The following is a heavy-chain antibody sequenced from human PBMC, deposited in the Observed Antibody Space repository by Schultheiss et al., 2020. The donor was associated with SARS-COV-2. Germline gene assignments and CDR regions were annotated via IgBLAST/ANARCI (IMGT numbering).Heavy chain of an antibody. V-gene: IGHV3-9*01. J-gene: IGHJ5*02. CDR3: AKAVGHSSGWYPWFDP. Sequence: SLKISCAASGFTFDDYAMHWVRQAPGKGLEWVSGISWNSGSIGYADSVKGRFTISRDNAKNSLYLQMNSLRAEDTALYYCAKAVGHSSGWYPWFDPWGQGTLVTVSS. CDR1: GFTFDDYA. D-gene: IGHD6-19*01. CDR2: ISWNSGSI.